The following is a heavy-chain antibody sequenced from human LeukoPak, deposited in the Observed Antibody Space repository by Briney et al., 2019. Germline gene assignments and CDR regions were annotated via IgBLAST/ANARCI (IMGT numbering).Heavy chain of an antibody. CDR1: GFTFSGAA. V-gene: IGHV3-73*01. CDR3: TSDSADYNWFDP. D-gene: IGHD1-26*01. J-gene: IGHJ5*02. Sequence: GGSLKLPCAASGFTFSGAAIHWVRQSSGKGLEWVGQIDKKDKGYATATAYAASVKGRFTISRDDSINTAYLQMKSLKTEDTALYYCTSDSADYNWFDPWGQGTLVTVSS. CDR2: IDKKDKGYATAT.